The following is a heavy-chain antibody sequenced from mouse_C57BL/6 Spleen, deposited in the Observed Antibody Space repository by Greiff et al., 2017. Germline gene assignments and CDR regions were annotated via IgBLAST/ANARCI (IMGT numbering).Heavy chain of an antibody. J-gene: IGHJ3*01. V-gene: IGHV5-9-1*02. D-gene: IGHD2-4*01. CDR1: GFTFSSYA. CDR2: ISSGGDYI. CDR3: TRDRTYYDYDWFAY. Sequence: EVNLVESGEGLVKPGGSLKLSCAASGFTFSSYAMSWVRQTPEKRLEWVAYISSGGDYIYYADTVKGRFTISRDNARNTLYLQMSSLKSEDTAMYYCTRDRTYYDYDWFAYWGQGTLVTVSA.